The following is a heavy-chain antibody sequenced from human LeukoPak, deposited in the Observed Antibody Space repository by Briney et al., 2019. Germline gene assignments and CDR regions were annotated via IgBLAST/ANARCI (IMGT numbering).Heavy chain of an antibody. J-gene: IGHJ4*02. CDR2: ISSSGSTI. CDR1: GFTFSDYY. CDR3: ARAPFYDTPIDY. D-gene: IGHD3-9*01. V-gene: IGHV3-11*01. Sequence: GGSLRLSCAAYGFTFSDYYMSWIRQAPGKELEWVSYISSSGSTIYYADSVKGRFTISRDNAKNSLYLQMNSLRAEDTAVYYCARAPFYDTPIDYWGQGTLVTVSS.